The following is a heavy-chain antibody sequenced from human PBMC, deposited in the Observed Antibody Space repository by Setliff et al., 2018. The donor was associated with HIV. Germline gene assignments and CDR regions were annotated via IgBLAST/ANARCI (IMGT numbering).Heavy chain of an antibody. Sequence: PSETLSLTCAVYGGSFSGYYWSWIRQAPGKGLEWFGNIYYSGSTNYHPSLKSRVTISVDTSNNPFSLKVTSVNAADTAVYYCAWKQGGTRGYYEFFQQWGQGTLVTVSS. CDR1: GGSFSGYY. J-gene: IGHJ1*01. D-gene: IGHD3-22*01. V-gene: IGHV4-34*01. CDR3: AWKQGGTRGYYEFFQQ. CDR2: IYYSGST.